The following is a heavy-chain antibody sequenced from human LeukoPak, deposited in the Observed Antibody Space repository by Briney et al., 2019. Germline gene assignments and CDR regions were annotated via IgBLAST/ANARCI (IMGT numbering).Heavy chain of an antibody. Sequence: GGSLRLSCVASGFTFSSYSMNWVRQAPGKGLEWVSYISSSSNSINYADSVKGRFTISRDDAKNSLYLQMNSLRAEDTAVYYCARDLWVAGGQGTLVTVSS. D-gene: IGHD3-10*01. CDR2: ISSSSNSI. J-gene: IGHJ4*02. V-gene: IGHV3-48*04. CDR1: GFTFSSYS. CDR3: ARDLWVA.